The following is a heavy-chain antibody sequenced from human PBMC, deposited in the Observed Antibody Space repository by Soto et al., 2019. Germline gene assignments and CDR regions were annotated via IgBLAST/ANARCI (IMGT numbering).Heavy chain of an antibody. J-gene: IGHJ4*02. V-gene: IGHV4-4*02. CDR2: IYHSGST. Sequence: SETLSLTCAFYGVSISSSNWWRWVGQPPGKGLEWIGEIYHSGSTNYNPSLKSRVTISVDKSKNQFSLKLSSVTAADTAVYYCARVRRGYRYGYEDWGQGTLVSVSS. D-gene: IGHD5-18*01. CDR3: ARVRRGYRYGYED. CDR1: GVSISSSNW.